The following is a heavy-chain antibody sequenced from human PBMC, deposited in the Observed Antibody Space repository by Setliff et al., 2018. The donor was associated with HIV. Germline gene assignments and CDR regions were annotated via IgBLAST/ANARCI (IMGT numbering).Heavy chain of an antibody. CDR1: GYTFTNYW. Sequence: GESLKISCEASGYTFTNYWIGWVRQMPGKGLEWMGIIYPGDSDIIYSPSFQGQVTISADKSITTAYLQWSSLKASDTAIYYCAISYGGHSWARLDYWGRGTLVTVSS. D-gene: IGHD4-17*01. CDR3: AISYGGHSWARLDY. CDR2: IYPGDSDI. V-gene: IGHV5-51*01. J-gene: IGHJ4*02.